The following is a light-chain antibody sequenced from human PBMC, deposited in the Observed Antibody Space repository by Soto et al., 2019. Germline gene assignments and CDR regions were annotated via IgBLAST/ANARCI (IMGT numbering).Light chain of an antibody. Sequence: QSALTQXPSVXAXPGXXVTISXSGSSSNTGNNYVSWYQQLPGTAPKLLIYETDKRPSGIPDRFSGSKSGTSATLGITGLQTGDEADYYCATWDSSLVAHVFGTGTKVTVL. CDR2: ETD. J-gene: IGLJ1*01. CDR1: SSNTGNNY. CDR3: ATWDSSLVAHV. V-gene: IGLV1-51*02.